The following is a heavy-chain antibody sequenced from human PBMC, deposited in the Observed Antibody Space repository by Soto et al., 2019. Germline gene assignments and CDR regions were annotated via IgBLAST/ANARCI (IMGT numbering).Heavy chain of an antibody. V-gene: IGHV1-8*01. CDR3: ARLFEYSSSSFYYYYYYGMDV. Sequence: ASVKVSCKASGYTFTSYDINWVRQATGQGLEWMGWMNPNSGNTGYAQKFQGRVTMTRNTSISTAYIELSSLRSEDTAVYYCARLFEYSSSSFYYYYYYGMDVWGQGTTVTVSS. CDR2: MNPNSGNT. CDR1: GYTFTSYD. J-gene: IGHJ6*02. D-gene: IGHD6-6*01.